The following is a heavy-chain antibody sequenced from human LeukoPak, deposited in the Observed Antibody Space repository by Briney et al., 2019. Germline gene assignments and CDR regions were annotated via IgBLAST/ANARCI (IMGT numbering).Heavy chain of an antibody. J-gene: IGHJ5*02. V-gene: IGHV3-23*01. CDR2: ISGSGGST. D-gene: IGHD2-2*01. CDR1: GFNFSSYA. CDR3: AKLLSGYCSRTSCLNWFDP. Sequence: GGSLTLSCAASGFNFSSYAMSWARQAPGKGLEWVSAISGSGGSTYYADSVKGRFTISRDNSKNTLYLQMNSLRAEDTAVYYCAKLLSGYCSRTSCLNWFDPWGQGTLVTVSS.